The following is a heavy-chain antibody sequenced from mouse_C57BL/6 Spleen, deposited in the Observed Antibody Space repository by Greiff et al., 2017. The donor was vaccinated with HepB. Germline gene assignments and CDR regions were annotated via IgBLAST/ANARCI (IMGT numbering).Heavy chain of an antibody. CDR3: ARGYYYGSSWFAY. CDR1: GYTFTSYW. V-gene: IGHV1-61*01. D-gene: IGHD1-1*01. J-gene: IGHJ3*01. Sequence: QVHVKQPGAELVRPGSSVKLSCKASGYTFTSYWMDWVKQRPGQGLEWIGNIYPSDSETHYNQKFKDKATLTVDKSSSTAYMQLSSLTSEDSAVYYCARGYYYGSSWFAYWGQGTLVTVSA. CDR2: IYPSDSET.